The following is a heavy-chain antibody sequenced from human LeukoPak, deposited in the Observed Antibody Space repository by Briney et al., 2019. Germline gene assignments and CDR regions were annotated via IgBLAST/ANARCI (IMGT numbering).Heavy chain of an antibody. CDR3: ARYLGYCSGGSCLQWAFDI. CDR2: MYTSGST. V-gene: IGHV4-61*02. Sequence: SETLSLTCTVSGGSINSGNYYWSWIRQPAGKGLEWIGRMYTSGSTNYNPSLKSRVYISVDTSKNQFSLKRTSLTAADTAVYYCARYLGYCSGGSCLQWAFDIWGQGTMVTVSS. J-gene: IGHJ3*02. D-gene: IGHD2-15*01. CDR1: GGSINSGNYY.